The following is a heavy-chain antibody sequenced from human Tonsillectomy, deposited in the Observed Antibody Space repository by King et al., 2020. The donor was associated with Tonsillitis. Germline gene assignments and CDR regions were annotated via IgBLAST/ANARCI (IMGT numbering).Heavy chain of an antibody. CDR3: ARSAQYGFLEWFAFSYFDY. D-gene: IGHD3-3*01. CDR1: GFTFSDYY. CDR2: ISSSGSTI. V-gene: IGHV3-11*01. J-gene: IGHJ4*02. Sequence: VQLVESGGGLVKPGGSLRLSCAASGFTFSDYYMSWIRQAPGKGLEWVSYISSSGSTIYYADSVKGRFPISRDNAKNSLYLQMNSLRAEDTAGYYGARSAQYGFLEWFAFSYFDYWGQGTLVTVSS.